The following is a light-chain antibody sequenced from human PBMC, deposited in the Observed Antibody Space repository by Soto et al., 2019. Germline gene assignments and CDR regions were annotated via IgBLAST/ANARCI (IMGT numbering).Light chain of an antibody. CDR3: QQYYSYPRT. CDR1: QGISSY. CDR2: AAS. J-gene: IGKJ1*01. Sequence: IRVTQSASSLSASTGDSFTITCRASQGISSYLAWYQQKTGKDPQLLIYAASTLQSGVPSRFSRSGSGTDFTLTISCLQSEEFATYYCQQYYSYPRTFGQWTKVDIK. V-gene: IGKV1-8*01.